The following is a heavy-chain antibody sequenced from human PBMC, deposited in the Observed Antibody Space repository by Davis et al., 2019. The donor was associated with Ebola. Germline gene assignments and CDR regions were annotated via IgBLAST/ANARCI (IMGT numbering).Heavy chain of an antibody. Sequence: PGGSLRLSCTVSGGSISSYYWSWIRQPPGKGLEWIGYIYYSGSTNYNPSLKSRVTISVDTSKNQFSLKLSSVTAADTAVYYCARGRTYYYDSSGYPTNWFDPWGQGTLVTVSS. CDR3: ARGRTYYYDSSGYPTNWFDP. J-gene: IGHJ5*02. D-gene: IGHD3-22*01. V-gene: IGHV4-59*01. CDR1: GGSISSYY. CDR2: IYYSGST.